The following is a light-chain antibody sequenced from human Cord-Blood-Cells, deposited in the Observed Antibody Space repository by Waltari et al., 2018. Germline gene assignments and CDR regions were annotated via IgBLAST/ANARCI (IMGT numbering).Light chain of an antibody. CDR3: QQYDNLLLT. J-gene: IGKJ4*01. V-gene: IGKV1-33*01. Sequence: DIPMTQSPSSLSASVGDRVTITCQASQDISNYLNWYQQKPGKAPKLLTYDASNLETGVPSRFCGSGSGTDFTFTISSLQPEDIATYYCQQYDNLLLTFGGGTKVEIK. CDR2: DAS. CDR1: QDISNY.